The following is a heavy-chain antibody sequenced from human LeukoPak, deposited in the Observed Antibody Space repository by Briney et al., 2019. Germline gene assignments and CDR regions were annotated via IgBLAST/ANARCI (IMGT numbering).Heavy chain of an antibody. Sequence: HPGGSLRLSCAASGFTFSSYAMSWVRQAPGKGLEWVSAISGSGGSTYYADSVKGRFTISRDNSKNTLYLQMNSLRAEDTAVYYCAKGPDIVVVPASYDYWGQGTLVTVSS. CDR2: ISGSGGST. J-gene: IGHJ4*02. D-gene: IGHD2-2*01. CDR3: AKGPDIVVVPASYDY. V-gene: IGHV3-23*01. CDR1: GFTFSSYA.